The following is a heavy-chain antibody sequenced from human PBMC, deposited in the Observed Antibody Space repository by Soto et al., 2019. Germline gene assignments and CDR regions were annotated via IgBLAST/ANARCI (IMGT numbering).Heavy chain of an antibody. CDR2: INHSGST. V-gene: IGHV4-34*01. J-gene: IGHJ6*03. CDR3: ARLPNQLTGDYYYYYYMDV. Sequence: SETLSLTCAVYGGSFSGYYWSWIRQPPGKGLEWIGEINHSGSTNYNPSLKSPVTISVDTSKTQFSLKLSSVSAADTAVYYCARLPNQLTGDYYYYYYMDVWGKGTTVTVSS. CDR1: GGSFSGYY. D-gene: IGHD7-27*01.